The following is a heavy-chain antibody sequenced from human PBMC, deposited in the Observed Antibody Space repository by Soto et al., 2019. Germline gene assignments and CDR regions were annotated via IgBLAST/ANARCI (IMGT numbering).Heavy chain of an antibody. V-gene: IGHV3-30*18. CDR3: AKASVVTAIQWVRAWFDP. CDR1: GFTFSSYG. Sequence: PGGSLRLSCAASGFTFSSYGMHWVRQAPGKGLEWVAVISYDGSNKYYADSVKGRFTISRDNSKNTLYLQMNSLRAEDTAVYYFAKASVVTAIQWVRAWFDPWGQGTLVTVSS. CDR2: ISYDGSNK. J-gene: IGHJ5*02. D-gene: IGHD2-21*02.